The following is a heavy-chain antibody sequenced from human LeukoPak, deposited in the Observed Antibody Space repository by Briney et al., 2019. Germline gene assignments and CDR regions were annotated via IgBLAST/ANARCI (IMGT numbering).Heavy chain of an antibody. CDR1: GFIFSDYV. J-gene: IGHJ4*02. CDR2: ISYGGANT. D-gene: IGHD2-21*02. CDR3: AKGCGANCYSDFDS. V-gene: IGHV3-23*01. Sequence: GGSLRLSCAASGFIFSDYVMGWVRQAPGKGLEWVSSISYGGANTFYADSVKGRLTISRDNSNNMLFLQMNSLRAEDTAIYYCAKGCGANCYSDFDSWGQGTLVTVSS.